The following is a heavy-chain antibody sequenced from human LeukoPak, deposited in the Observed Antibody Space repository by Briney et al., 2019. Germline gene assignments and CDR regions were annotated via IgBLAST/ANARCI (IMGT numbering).Heavy chain of an antibody. CDR2: ISPGGETP. Sequence: KSGGSLRLSCAASGFTFKNYGMNWVRQAPGKGLEWVSGISPGGETPYYADSVKGRFTISRDNSKNTLYLQMNSLRAEDTAVYYCARRSGIAVAGAFDYWGQGTLVTVSS. V-gene: IGHV3-23*01. CDR3: ARRSGIAVAGAFDY. CDR1: GFTFKNYG. D-gene: IGHD6-19*01. J-gene: IGHJ4*02.